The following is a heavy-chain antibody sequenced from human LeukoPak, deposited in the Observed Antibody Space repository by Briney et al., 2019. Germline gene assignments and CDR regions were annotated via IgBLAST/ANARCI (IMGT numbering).Heavy chain of an antibody. D-gene: IGHD1-26*01. CDR2: INQDGTEK. V-gene: IGHV3-7*01. Sequence: GGSLRLSCVASGFSFNTYWMSWVRKAPGEGLEWVANINQDGTEKYYVDSVKGRFTISRDNAKNSLYLQMNSLRAEDTAVYYCARGGSGSYPTYYFDYWGQGTLVTVSS. CDR3: ARGGSGSYPTYYFDY. J-gene: IGHJ4*02. CDR1: GFSFNTYW.